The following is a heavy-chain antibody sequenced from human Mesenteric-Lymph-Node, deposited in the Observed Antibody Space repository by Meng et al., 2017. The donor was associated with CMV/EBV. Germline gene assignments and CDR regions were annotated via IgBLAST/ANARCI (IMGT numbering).Heavy chain of an antibody. D-gene: IGHD4-11*01. J-gene: IGHJ5*02. CDR1: GYTFTSYD. Sequence: ASVKVSCKASGYTFTSYDINWVRQATGQGLEWMGWMNPNSGNTGYAQKFQGRVTMTRNTSISTAYMELSSLRSEDTAVYYCARVYRSNTPFDPWGQGTLVTVSS. V-gene: IGHV1-8*01. CDR3: ARVYRSNTPFDP. CDR2: MNPNSGNT.